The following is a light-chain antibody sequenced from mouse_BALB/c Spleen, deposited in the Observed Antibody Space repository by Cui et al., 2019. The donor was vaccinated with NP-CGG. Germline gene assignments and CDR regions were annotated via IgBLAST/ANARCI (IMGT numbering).Light chain of an antibody. CDR3: ALWYSNHWV. CDR2: GTN. V-gene: IGLV1*01. CDR1: TGAVTTSNY. Sequence: QAVVTQEPALTTSPGETVTLTCRSSTGAVTTSNYANWVQEKPDHLFTGLIDGTNNRAPGVPARFSGSLIGDKAALTVTGAQTEDEAIYFCALWYSNHWVFGGGTKLTVL. J-gene: IGLJ1*01.